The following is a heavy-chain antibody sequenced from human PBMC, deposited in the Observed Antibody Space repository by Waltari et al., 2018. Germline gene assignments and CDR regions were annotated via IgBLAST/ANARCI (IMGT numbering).Heavy chain of an antibody. J-gene: IGHJ4*02. D-gene: IGHD3-10*01. CDR1: GYTLTELS. CDR3: ARAPLLLWFGELPN. Sequence: QVQLVQSGAEVKKPGASVKVSCKVSGYTLTELSMHWVRQATGQGLEWMGWMNPNSGNTGYAQKFQGRVTMTRNTSISTAYMELSSLRSEDTAVYYCARAPLLLWFGELPNWGQGTLVTVSS. V-gene: IGHV1-8*01. CDR2: MNPNSGNT.